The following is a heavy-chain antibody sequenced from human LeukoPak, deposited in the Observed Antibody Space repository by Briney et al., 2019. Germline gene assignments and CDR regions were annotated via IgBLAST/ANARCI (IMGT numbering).Heavy chain of an antibody. CDR1: GYSFTSYW. V-gene: IGHV5-51*01. CDR2: IYPGDSDT. Sequence: GESLKISCKGSGYSFTSYWIGWVRQMPGKGLEWMGIIYPGDSDTRYNPSFQGQVTISADKSISTAYLQWSSLKASDTAMYYCAREAYCGGDCHPYGMDVWGQGTTVTVSS. J-gene: IGHJ6*02. CDR3: AREAYCGGDCHPYGMDV. D-gene: IGHD2-21*02.